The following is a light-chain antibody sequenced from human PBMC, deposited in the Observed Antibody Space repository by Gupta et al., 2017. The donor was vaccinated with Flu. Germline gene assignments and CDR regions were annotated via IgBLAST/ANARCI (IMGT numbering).Light chain of an antibody. Sequence: SSDVSGFILFSWYQHHPGKVPNVMLYEVSQRPSGVPDRFSGSKSGYTASLTVSGLQAEDEADYYCSSYAVTDKDVFGTGTKVTVL. CDR1: SSDVSGFIL. J-gene: IGLJ1*01. V-gene: IGLV2-8*01. CDR2: EVS. CDR3: SSYAVTDKDV.